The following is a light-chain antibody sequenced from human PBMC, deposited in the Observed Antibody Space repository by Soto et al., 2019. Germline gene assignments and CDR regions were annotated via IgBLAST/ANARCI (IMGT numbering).Light chain of an antibody. J-gene: IGLJ1*01. CDR2: DVT. V-gene: IGLV2-14*01. CDR1: SSDVGGYNH. Sequence: QSVLTQTPSASGTPGQRVTISCTGTSSDVGGYNHVSWYQQHPGKAPKLMIYDVTNRPSGVSNRFSGSKSGSTASLIISGLQAEDEADYYCVSYTSSTTYVFGTGTKVTVL. CDR3: VSYTSSTTYV.